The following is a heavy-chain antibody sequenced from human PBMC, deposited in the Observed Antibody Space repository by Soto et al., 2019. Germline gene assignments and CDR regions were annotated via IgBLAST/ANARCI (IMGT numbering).Heavy chain of an antibody. CDR2: IYYSGST. D-gene: IGHD6-13*01. Sequence: SETLSLTCTVSGGSISSYYWSWIRQPPGKGLEWIGYIYYSGSTNYNPSLKSRVTISVDTSKNQFSLKLSSVTAADTAVYYCARLAAAGIDYWGPGTLVTVSS. J-gene: IGHJ4*02. CDR3: ARLAAAGIDY. V-gene: IGHV4-59*08. CDR1: GGSISSYY.